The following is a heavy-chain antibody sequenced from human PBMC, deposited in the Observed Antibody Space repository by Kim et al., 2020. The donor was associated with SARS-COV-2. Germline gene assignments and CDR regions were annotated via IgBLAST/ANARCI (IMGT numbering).Heavy chain of an antibody. D-gene: IGHD2-15*01. CDR3: AAGGVVAARD. J-gene: IGHJ4*02. CDR2: LVVGSGNT. V-gene: IGHV1-58*01. Sequence: SVKVSCKASGFTFTSSAVQWVRQARGQRLEWTGWLVVGSGNTNYAQKFQERVIITRDMSTSTAYKELSSLRSEDTAVYYCAAGGVVAARDWGQGTLVTVSS. CDR1: GFTFTSSA.